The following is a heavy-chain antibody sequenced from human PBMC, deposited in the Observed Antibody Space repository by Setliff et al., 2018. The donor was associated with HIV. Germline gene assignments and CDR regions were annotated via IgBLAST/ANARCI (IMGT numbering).Heavy chain of an antibody. CDR1: GYSFTFYG. D-gene: IGHD3-10*01. V-gene: IGHV1-18*04. CDR3: ATPGVGAGDFDI. Sequence: ASVMVSCKASGYSFTFYGLHWVRQAPGQGLEWMGWVSVYNGNTKYAENFQDRLTLTTDASTGTGFMELRGLRSDDTAVYYCATPGVGAGDFDIWGRGTMVTVSS. CDR2: VSVYNGNT. J-gene: IGHJ3*02.